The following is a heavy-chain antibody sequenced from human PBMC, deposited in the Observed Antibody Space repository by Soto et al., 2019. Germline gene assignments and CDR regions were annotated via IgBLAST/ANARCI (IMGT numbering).Heavy chain of an antibody. V-gene: IGHV6-1*01. CDR1: GDSVSSNSAA. D-gene: IGHD4-17*01. CDR2: TYYRFKWYN. J-gene: IGHJ4*02. CDR3: ARSDYGDSNFAF. Sequence: QTLSLTCAISGDSVSSNSAAWNWIRQSPSRGLEWLGRTYYRFKWYNDYAVSVRSRITINADTSKNQFSLQLTSVTPEDTAVYYCARSDYGDSNFAFWGQGTLVTVSS.